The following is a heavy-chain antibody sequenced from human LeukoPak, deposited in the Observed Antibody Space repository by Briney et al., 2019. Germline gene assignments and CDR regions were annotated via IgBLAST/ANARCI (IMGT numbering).Heavy chain of an antibody. CDR3: AKDFYEH. Sequence: GRSLRLSCAASGFTFSSYGMHWVRQAPGKGLEWVAVISYDGSNKYYADSVKGRFTISRDNSKNTLYLQMNSLGAEDTAVYYCAKDFYEHWGQGTLVTVSS. CDR1: GFTFSSYG. CDR2: ISYDGSNK. J-gene: IGHJ4*02. D-gene: IGHD5/OR15-5a*01. V-gene: IGHV3-30*18.